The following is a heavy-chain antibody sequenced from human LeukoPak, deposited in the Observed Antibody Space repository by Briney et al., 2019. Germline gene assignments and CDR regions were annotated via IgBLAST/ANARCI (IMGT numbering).Heavy chain of an antibody. CDR2: ISAYNGNT. CDR1: GYTFTSYG. V-gene: IGHV1-18*01. D-gene: IGHD3-10*01. Sequence: VGSVTVSCKASGYTFTSYGISWVRQAPGQGLEGMGWISAYNGNTNYAQTLQGRVTMTTDTSTSTAYMELRSLRSDDTAVYYCARCLLRARGSTFACFDYWGQGTLVTVSS. CDR3: ARCLLRARGSTFACFDY. J-gene: IGHJ4*02.